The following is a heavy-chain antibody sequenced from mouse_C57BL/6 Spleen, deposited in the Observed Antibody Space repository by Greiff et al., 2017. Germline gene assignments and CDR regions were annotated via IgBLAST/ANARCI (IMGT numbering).Heavy chain of an antibody. J-gene: IGHJ4*01. CDR3: ARDGYDYDGDYAMDY. D-gene: IGHD2-4*01. CDR1: GFTFSDYY. Sequence: EVMLVESEGGLVQPGSSMKLSCTASGFTFSDYYMAWVRQVPEKGLEWVANINYDGSSTYYLDSLKSRFLISRDNAKNILYLQMSSLKSEDTATYYCARDGYDYDGDYAMDYWGQGTSVTVSS. V-gene: IGHV5-16*01. CDR2: INYDGSST.